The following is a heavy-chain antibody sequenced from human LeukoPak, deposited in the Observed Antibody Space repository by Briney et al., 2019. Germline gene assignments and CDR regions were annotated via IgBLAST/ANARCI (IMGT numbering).Heavy chain of an antibody. CDR2: IIPIFGTA. Sequence: GASVKVSCKASGYTFTSYGISWVRQAPGQGLEWMGGIIPIFGTANYAQKFQGRVTITADKSTSTAYMELSSLRSEDTAVYYCARDTIERTQHYYYYYMDVWGKGTTVTVSS. CDR3: ARDTIERTQHYYYYYMDV. D-gene: IGHD3-9*01. V-gene: IGHV1-69*06. J-gene: IGHJ6*03. CDR1: GYTFTSYG.